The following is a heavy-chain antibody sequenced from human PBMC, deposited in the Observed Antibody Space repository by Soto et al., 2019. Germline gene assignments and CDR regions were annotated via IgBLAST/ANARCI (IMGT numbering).Heavy chain of an antibody. CDR2: IYQSGTT. Sequence: PSETLSLTCSVSGGSVRSGSYYWTWIRQPPGKGLEWIGYIYQSGTTNYSASLKSRVTISIDTSKNQFFLKLNSVTAADTAVYYCARDSSGRHDYWGQGTPVTVSS. D-gene: IGHD3-22*01. CDR3: ARDSSGRHDY. V-gene: IGHV4-61*01. CDR1: GGSVRSGSYY. J-gene: IGHJ4*02.